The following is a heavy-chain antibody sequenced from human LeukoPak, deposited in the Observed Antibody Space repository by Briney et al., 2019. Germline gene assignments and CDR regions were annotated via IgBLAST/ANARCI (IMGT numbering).Heavy chain of an antibody. CDR2: IIVILGKV. D-gene: IGHD2-8*01. V-gene: IGHV1-69*04. Sequence: GSSVKVSCKASGGPFNSYAINWVRQAPGQGLEWMGRIIVILGKVNYAQKFQGRLTITADKSTRTAYMDLSNLASEDTAIYFCARYILPQGLIGYAMDVWGQGTTVIVSS. CDR3: ARYILPQGLIGYAMDV. J-gene: IGHJ6*02. CDR1: GGPFNSYA.